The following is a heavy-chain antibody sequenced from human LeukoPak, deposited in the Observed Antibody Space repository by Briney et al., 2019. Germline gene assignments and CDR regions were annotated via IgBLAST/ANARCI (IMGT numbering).Heavy chain of an antibody. CDR2: IYYSGST. CDR1: GSSISSGGYY. V-gene: IGHV4-31*03. J-gene: IGHJ4*02. D-gene: IGHD3-10*01. Sequence: SETLSLTCTVSGSSISSGGYYWSWIRQHPGKGLEWIGYIYYSGSTYYNPSLKSRVTISVDTSKNQFSLKLSSVTAADTAVYYCAREGIISPFDYWGQGTLVTVSS. CDR3: AREGIISPFDY.